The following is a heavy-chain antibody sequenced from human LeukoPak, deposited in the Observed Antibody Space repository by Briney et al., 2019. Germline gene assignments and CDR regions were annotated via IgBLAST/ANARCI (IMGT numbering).Heavy chain of an antibody. Sequence: SVKVSCKASGGTFSSYAISWVRQAPGQGLEWMGRIIPILGIANYAQKFQGRVTITADKFTSTAYMELSSLRSEDTAVYYCARVYSGRVYYFDYWGQGTLVTVSS. J-gene: IGHJ4*02. D-gene: IGHD1-26*01. V-gene: IGHV1-69*04. CDR1: GGTFSSYA. CDR3: ARVYSGRVYYFDY. CDR2: IIPILGIA.